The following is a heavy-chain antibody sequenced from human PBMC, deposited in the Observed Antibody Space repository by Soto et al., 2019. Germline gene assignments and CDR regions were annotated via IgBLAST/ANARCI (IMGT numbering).Heavy chain of an antibody. CDR1: GFTVSSNY. V-gene: IGHV3-66*01. Sequence: GGSLRLSYAASGFTVSSNYMSWVRQAPGKGLEWVSVIYSGGSTYYADSVKGRFTISRDNSKNTLYLQMNSLRAEDTAVYYCAREERYYGSGTLMGYYYMDVWGKGTTVTVSS. CDR2: IYSGGST. CDR3: AREERYYGSGTLMGYYYMDV. J-gene: IGHJ6*03. D-gene: IGHD3-10*01.